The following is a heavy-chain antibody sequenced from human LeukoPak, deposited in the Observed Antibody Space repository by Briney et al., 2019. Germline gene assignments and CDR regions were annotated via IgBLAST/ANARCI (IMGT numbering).Heavy chain of an antibody. J-gene: IGHJ4*02. CDR2: IKQDGSEK. Sequence: GGSLRLSCAASGFTFSSYWMSWVRQAPGKGLEWVANIKQDGSEKYHVDSVKGRFTISRDNAKNSLYLQMSSLRAEDTAVYYCARKGELERRRSWDCWGQGTLVTVSS. V-gene: IGHV3-7*03. CDR1: GFTFSSYW. D-gene: IGHD1-1*01. CDR3: ARKGELERRRSWDC.